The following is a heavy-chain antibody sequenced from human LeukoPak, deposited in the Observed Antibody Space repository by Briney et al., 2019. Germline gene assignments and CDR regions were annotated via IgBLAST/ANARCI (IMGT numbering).Heavy chain of an antibody. CDR1: GYTFTSYG. Sequence: GASVKVSCKASGYTFTSYGISWVRQAPGQGLEWMGWISAYNGNTNYAQKLQGRVTMTTDTSTGTAYMELRGLRSDDTAVYYCAREGDYGDYPDYYYYGMDVWGQGTTVTVSS. CDR2: ISAYNGNT. V-gene: IGHV1-18*01. D-gene: IGHD4-17*01. CDR3: AREGDYGDYPDYYYYGMDV. J-gene: IGHJ6*02.